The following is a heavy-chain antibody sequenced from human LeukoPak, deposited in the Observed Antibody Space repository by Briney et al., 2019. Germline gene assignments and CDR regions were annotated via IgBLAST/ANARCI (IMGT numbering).Heavy chain of an antibody. D-gene: IGHD2-8*02. Sequence: SVKVSCKASGGTFSSYAISWVRQAPGQGLEWMGGIIPIFGTANYAQKFQGRVTITADESTSTAYIELSSLRSEDTAVYYCARDRPTTGIRAWSPHYYYYGMDVWGQGTTVTVSS. CDR2: IIPIFGTA. J-gene: IGHJ6*02. CDR3: ARDRPTTGIRAWSPHYYYYGMDV. V-gene: IGHV1-69*13. CDR1: GGTFSSYA.